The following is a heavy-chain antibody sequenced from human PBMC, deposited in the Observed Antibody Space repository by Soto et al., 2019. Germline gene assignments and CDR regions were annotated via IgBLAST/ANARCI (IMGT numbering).Heavy chain of an antibody. V-gene: IGHV4-39*01. CDR2: IYYSGST. J-gene: IGHJ4*02. CDR1: GGSLSSSRYY. CDR3: ARVNPALAGY. Sequence: SETLSLTCTVSGGSLSSSRYYWGWIRQPPGKGLGWIGSIYYSGSTYYNPSLKSRVTISVDTSKNQLSLKLSSVTAADTAVYYCARVNPALAGYSGQGTLVTVSS. D-gene: IGHD2-21*01.